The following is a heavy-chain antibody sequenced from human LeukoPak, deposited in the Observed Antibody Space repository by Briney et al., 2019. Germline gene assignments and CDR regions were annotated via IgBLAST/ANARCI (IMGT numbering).Heavy chain of an antibody. CDR3: ARGFYTIFGVVIYANYFDY. CDR1: GGTFSSYA. D-gene: IGHD3-3*01. J-gene: IGHJ4*02. CDR2: IIPIFGTA. Sequence: ASVKVSCKASGGTFSSYAISWVRQAPGQGLEWMGVIIPIFGTANYAQKFQGRVTITADESTSTAYMELSSLRSEDTAVYYCARGFYTIFGVVIYANYFDYWGQGTLVTVSS. V-gene: IGHV1-69*13.